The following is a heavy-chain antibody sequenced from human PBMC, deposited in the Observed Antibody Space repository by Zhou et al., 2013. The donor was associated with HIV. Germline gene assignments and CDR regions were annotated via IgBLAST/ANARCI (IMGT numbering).Heavy chain of an antibody. J-gene: IGHJ4*02. CDR2: INPNSGAT. V-gene: IGHV1-2*02. D-gene: IGHD2-2*01. CDR3: ATHVRTHKEDEAFDY. CDR1: GYTFTGYY. Sequence: QVQLVQSGAEVMKPGASVKVSCKASGYTFTGYYMHWVRQAPGQGLEWMGWINPNSGATKYTQKFQGRVTVTRDTSISTAYMELSRLRSDDTVLLYCATHVRTHKEDEAFDYVGPGNPGHRLL.